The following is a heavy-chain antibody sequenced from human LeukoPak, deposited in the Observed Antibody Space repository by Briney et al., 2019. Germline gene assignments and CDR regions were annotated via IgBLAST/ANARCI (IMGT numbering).Heavy chain of an antibody. CDR1: GGSFSGYY. J-gene: IGHJ4*02. D-gene: IGHD1-26*01. V-gene: IGHV4-34*01. CDR3: ARDTSGSYGD. Sequence: SETLSLTCTVYGGSFSGYYWSWIRQPPGKGLEWIGEINHRGSTNYNPSLKSRVTISVDTSKNQFSLKLSSVTAADTAVYYCARDTSGSYGDWGQGTLVTVSS. CDR2: INHRGST.